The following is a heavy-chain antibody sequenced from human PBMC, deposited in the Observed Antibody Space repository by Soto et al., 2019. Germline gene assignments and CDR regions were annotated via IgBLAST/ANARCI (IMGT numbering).Heavy chain of an antibody. CDR2: IYYSGNS. Sequence: TLSLTCTVSGGSTSSDNYWSWIRQPPAKGLEGNGHIYYSGNSDYNPSLKSLLAISIDTSKNQFSLKLSSMTAADTAVYFCAREGGESSDGLYYFDSWGQGSPVTVSS. CDR1: GGSTSSDNY. D-gene: IGHD3-16*01. V-gene: IGHV4-30-4*01. J-gene: IGHJ4*02. CDR3: AREGGESSDGLYYFDS.